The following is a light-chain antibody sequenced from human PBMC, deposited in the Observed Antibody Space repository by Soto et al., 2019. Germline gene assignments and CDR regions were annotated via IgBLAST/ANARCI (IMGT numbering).Light chain of an antibody. CDR2: DAS. Sequence: VMTRSPDTMSLSLGRGASRDCGSSESVSYSYVAWYQVKGGLAPRLLIHDASTRASGIPDRFSGSKSGADFTLPIRALEPEDAAVYYCEQYASAPSTFGQGTRLEIK. CDR3: EQYASAPST. J-gene: IGKJ5*01. CDR1: ESVSYSY. V-gene: IGKV3D-20*01.